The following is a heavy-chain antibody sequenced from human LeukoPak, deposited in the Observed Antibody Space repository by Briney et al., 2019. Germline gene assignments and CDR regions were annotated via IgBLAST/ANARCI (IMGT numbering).Heavy chain of an antibody. D-gene: IGHD3-9*01. J-gene: IGHJ4*02. Sequence: SGTLSLTCTVSGGSISSYYWSWIRQPPGKGLEWIGYIYYSGSTNYNPSLKSRVTISVDTSKNQFSLKLSSATAADTAVYYCARENTWYDILTGTFLYYFDYWGQGTLVTVSS. V-gene: IGHV4-59*01. CDR3: ARENTWYDILTGTFLYYFDY. CDR1: GGSISSYY. CDR2: IYYSGST.